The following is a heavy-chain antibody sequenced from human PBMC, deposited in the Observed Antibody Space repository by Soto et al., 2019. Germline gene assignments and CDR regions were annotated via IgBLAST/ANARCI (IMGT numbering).Heavy chain of an antibody. D-gene: IGHD3-16*01. Sequence: GGSLRLSCAASGFTFSSYSMNWVRQAPGKGLEWVSSISSSSSYIYYADSVKGRFTISRDNAKNSLYLQWSSLKASDTAMYYCARSDFRGGLVWGQGTTVTVSS. CDR1: GFTFSSYS. CDR2: ISSSSSYI. J-gene: IGHJ6*02. CDR3: ARSDFRGGLV. V-gene: IGHV3-21*04.